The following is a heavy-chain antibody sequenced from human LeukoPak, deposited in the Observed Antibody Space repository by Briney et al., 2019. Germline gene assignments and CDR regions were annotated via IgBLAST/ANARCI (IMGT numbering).Heavy chain of an antibody. CDR3: ARATSCGGDCYYRYYFVY. D-gene: IGHD2-21*01. V-gene: IGHV4-30-4*08. J-gene: IGHJ4*02. CDR2: IYYSGRT. Sequence: PSETLSLTCTVSGGSISSGDYYWSWIRQPPGKGLEWIGYIYYSGRTYYIPSLKSRVTISVDTSKNQFSLKLSSVTAADTVVYYCARATSCGGDCYYRYYFVYWGQGTVVTVSS. CDR1: GGSISSGDYY.